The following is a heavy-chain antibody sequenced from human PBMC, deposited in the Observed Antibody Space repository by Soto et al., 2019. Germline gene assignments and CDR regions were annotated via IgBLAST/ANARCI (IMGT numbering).Heavy chain of an antibody. D-gene: IGHD5-12*01. V-gene: IGHV4-39*01. CDR3: ASRDRGDGYNYVFDY. CDR2: IYYSGST. CDR1: GGSISSSSYY. Sequence: PSEAPSLTCTVSGGSISSSSYYWGWIRQPPGKGLEWIGSIYYSGSTYYNPSLKSRVTISVDTSKNQFSLKLSSVTAADTAVYYCASRDRGDGYNYVFDYWGQGTLVTVPS. J-gene: IGHJ4*02.